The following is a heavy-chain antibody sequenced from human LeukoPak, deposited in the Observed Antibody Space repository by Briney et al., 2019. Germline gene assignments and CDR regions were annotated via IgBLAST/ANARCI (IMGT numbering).Heavy chain of an antibody. D-gene: IGHD3-10*01. Sequence: SGPTLVNPTQTLTLTRTFSGLSLSTAGVGVVWIRQPPGKALEWLGVTYWNGDKRYNPSLASRLTITKDTSKNQEVLTMTNMDPVDTATYYCGHRRESFDYHGVDVWGQGTTVTVSS. CDR2: TYWNGDK. V-gene: IGHV2-5*01. J-gene: IGHJ6*02. CDR3: GHRRESFDYHGVDV. CDR1: GLSLSTAGVG.